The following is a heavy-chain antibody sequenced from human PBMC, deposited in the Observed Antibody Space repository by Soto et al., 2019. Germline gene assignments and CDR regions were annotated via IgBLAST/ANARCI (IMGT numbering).Heavy chain of an antibody. CDR3: ARGGIQLSYAFDY. J-gene: IGHJ4*02. Sequence: SETLSLTCTVSGTSVSNYYWSWIRQPAGKGLEHIGRIYTSGSTSYNPSLKSRVTMSMDTSQTQIYLNLTSVTAADTAVYYCARGGIQLSYAFDYWGQGIQVTVSS. V-gene: IGHV4-4*07. CDR1: GTSVSNYY. D-gene: IGHD5-18*01. CDR2: IYTSGST.